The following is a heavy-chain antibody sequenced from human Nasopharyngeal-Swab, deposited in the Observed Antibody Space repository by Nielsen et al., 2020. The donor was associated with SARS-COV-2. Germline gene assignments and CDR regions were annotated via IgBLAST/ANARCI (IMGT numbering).Heavy chain of an antibody. CDR1: GFTFSRYW. Sequence: GESLKISCAASGFTFSRYWMHWVRQVPGKGLVWVSRIDTDGSTTDHADSVKGRFTISRDNAKNTLYLQMNNLRAEDTALYYYARDVAGADSAWGQGTLVTVSS. D-gene: IGHD2-21*01. CDR3: ARDVAGADSA. CDR2: IDTDGSTT. V-gene: IGHV3-74*01. J-gene: IGHJ5*02.